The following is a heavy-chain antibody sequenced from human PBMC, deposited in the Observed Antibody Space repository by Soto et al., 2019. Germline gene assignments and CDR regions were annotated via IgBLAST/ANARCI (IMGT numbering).Heavy chain of an antibody. V-gene: IGHV4-28*01. CDR1: GYSISSSNW. D-gene: IGHD1-26*01. CDR3: ARREIQGPIDY. Sequence: SETLSLTCAVSGYSISSSNWWGWIRHPPGKGLEWIGYIYYSGTTYYNPSLKSRVTISVDTSKNQFSLKLTSVTAVDTAVYYCARREIQGPIDYWGQGTLVTVS. CDR2: IYYSGTT. J-gene: IGHJ4*02.